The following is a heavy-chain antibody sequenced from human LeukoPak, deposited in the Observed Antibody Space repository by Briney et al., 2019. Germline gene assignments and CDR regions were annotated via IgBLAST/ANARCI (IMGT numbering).Heavy chain of an antibody. D-gene: IGHD4-17*01. CDR1: GFTFSRYW. V-gene: IGHV3-7*05. CDR3: ARALDYGDYGLGY. Sequence: GGSLRLSCAAFGFTFSRYWMSWVRQAPGKGLEWVANIKEDGSEKYYVESVKGRFTISRDNAKNLLYLQMNSLRAEDTAVYYCARALDYGDYGLGYWGQGTLVTVSS. J-gene: IGHJ4*02. CDR2: IKEDGSEK.